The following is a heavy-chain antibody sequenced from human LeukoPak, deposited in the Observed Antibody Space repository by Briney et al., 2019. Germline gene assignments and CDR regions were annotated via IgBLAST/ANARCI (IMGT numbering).Heavy chain of an antibody. V-gene: IGHV4-59*03. CDR1: GDSTSNFY. CDR2: IHYSGSS. D-gene: IGHD2-8*01. CDR3: ALAPNSNWFDF. J-gene: IGHJ5*01. Sequence: SETLSLTCTVSGDSTSNFYWNWIRQSPGTGLEWIGNIHYSGSSVYNPSLKSRGTISIDTSRRQFFLKLNSVTAADTAVYFCALAPNSNWFDFWGPGILVTVSS.